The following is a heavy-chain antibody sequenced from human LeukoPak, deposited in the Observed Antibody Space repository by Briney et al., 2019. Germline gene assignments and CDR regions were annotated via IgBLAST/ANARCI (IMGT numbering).Heavy chain of an antibody. CDR1: GLTFSGYA. J-gene: IGHJ4*02. V-gene: IGHV3-23*01. CDR2: ISGSSGHT. CDR3: ARGGARAAGTVDY. Sequence: GGSLRLSCAASGLTFSGYAMSWVRQAPGKGLEWVSAISGSSGHTYYADSVKGRFTISRDNAKNSLYLQMNSLRAEDTAVYYCARGGARAAGTVDYWGQGTLVTVSS. D-gene: IGHD6-13*01.